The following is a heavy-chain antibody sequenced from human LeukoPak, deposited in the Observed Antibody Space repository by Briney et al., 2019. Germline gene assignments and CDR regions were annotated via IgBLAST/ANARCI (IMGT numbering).Heavy chain of an antibody. CDR1: GGXISSGGYY. D-gene: IGHD3-9*01. Sequence: PSQTLSLTCTVSGGXISSGGYYWNWIRQHPGKGLEWIGYVYYTETTYYSPSLKSRVTISMDTSRNQFSLRLSSVTAADTAVYYCARDYDTFNRGWFDPWGQGTLVTVSS. CDR3: ARDYDTFNRGWFDP. V-gene: IGHV4-31*03. CDR2: VYYTETT. J-gene: IGHJ5*02.